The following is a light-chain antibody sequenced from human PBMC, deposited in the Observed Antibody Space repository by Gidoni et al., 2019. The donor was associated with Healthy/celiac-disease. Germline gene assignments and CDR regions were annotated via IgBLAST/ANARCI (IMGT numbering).Light chain of an antibody. CDR2: GAS. V-gene: IGKV3-15*01. CDR1: QSVSSN. CDR3: QQYNNWPLT. J-gene: IGKJ4*01. Sequence: ELVMTQSPATLSVSPGERATLSCRASQSVSSNLAWYQQKPGQAPRLLIYGASTRATGIPARFSGRGSGTEFTLTISILQSEDFAVYYCQQYNNWPLTFGGGTKVEIK.